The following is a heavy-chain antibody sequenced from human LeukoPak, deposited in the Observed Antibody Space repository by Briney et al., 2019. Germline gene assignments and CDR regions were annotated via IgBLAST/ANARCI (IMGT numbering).Heavy chain of an antibody. V-gene: IGHV3-74*01. J-gene: IGHJ4*01. CDR1: GFTFSTHW. D-gene: IGHD3-22*01. CDR3: ARGPGSSGGAYVGDY. Sequence: PGGSLRLSCAASGFTFSTHWMHWARQVPGRGPVWVSRADGGGSSTSYADSVKGRFSISRDNAKSTLYLQMNGLRAEDTAVYYCARGPGSSGGAYVGDYWGHGTLVTVSS. CDR2: ADGGGSST.